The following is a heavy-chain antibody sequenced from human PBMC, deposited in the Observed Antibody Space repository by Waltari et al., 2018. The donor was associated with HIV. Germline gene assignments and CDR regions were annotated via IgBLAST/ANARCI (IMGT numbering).Heavy chain of an antibody. CDR2: VNDSGDT. Sequence: QQWAAGLPKTSEPLPLTSAVHVGSFTGYYWTWIRQSPGRGPEWIGEVNDSGDTNYNSYLKSRATMSVNTFKNQFSLKLMSVTAADTATYYCARGDYYYYDSSGLDSWGQGTPVTVSS. J-gene: IGHJ1*01. CDR3: ARGDYYYYDSSGLDS. D-gene: IGHD3-22*01. CDR1: VGSFTGYY. V-gene: IGHV4-34*02.